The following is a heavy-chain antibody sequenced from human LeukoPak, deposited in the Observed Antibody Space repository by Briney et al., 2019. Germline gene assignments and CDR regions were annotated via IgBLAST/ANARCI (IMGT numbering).Heavy chain of an antibody. CDR3: TTPTVVVPAGNDY. J-gene: IGHJ4*02. CDR2: IYSGGRT. CDR1: GFTVSSNY. Sequence: GGSLRLSCAASGFTVSSNYMSWVRQAPGKGLEWVSVIYSGGRTYYADSVKGRFTISRDNSKNTLYLQMNSLKTEDTAVYYCTTPTVVVPAGNDYWGQGTLVTVSS. V-gene: IGHV3-53*01. D-gene: IGHD2-2*01.